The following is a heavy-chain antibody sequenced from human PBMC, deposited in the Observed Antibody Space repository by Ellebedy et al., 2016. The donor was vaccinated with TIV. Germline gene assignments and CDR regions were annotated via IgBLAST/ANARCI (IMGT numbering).Heavy chain of an antibody. CDR3: ARDPVGVGPAFDV. D-gene: IGHD4-23*01. CDR2: ITESGGNT. Sequence: PGGSLRLSCAASGFTFSNSWMGWVRQAPGKGLEWVSSITESGGNTYYADSVKGRFTISRDNSKDTLFLQMNSLRAEDTAIYFCARDPVGVGPAFDVWGQGTMVTASS. V-gene: IGHV3-23*01. CDR1: GFTFSNSW. J-gene: IGHJ3*01.